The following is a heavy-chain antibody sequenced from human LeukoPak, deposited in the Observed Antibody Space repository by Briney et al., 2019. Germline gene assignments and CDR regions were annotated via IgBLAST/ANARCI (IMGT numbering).Heavy chain of an antibody. V-gene: IGHV3-30-3*01. CDR1: GFTFSSYA. CDR2: ISYDGSNK. Sequence: PGGSLRLSCAASGFTFSSYAMHWVRQAPGKGLEWVAVISYDGSNKYYADSVKGRFTISRDNSKNTLYLQMNSLRAEDTAVYYCARARDDFADAFDIWGQGTMVTVSS. D-gene: IGHD2-21*02. CDR3: ARARDDFADAFDI. J-gene: IGHJ3*02.